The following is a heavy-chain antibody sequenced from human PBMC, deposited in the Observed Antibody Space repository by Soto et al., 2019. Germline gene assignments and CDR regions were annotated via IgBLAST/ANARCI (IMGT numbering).Heavy chain of an antibody. Sequence: QVQLVESGGGVVQPGRSLRLSCAASGFTFSSYGMHWVRQAPGKGLEWVAVTSYDGSNKYYADSVKGRFTISRDNSKNTLYLQMNSLRAEDTAVYYCAKDTEGCSGGSCYYFDYWGQGTLDTVSS. D-gene: IGHD2-15*01. CDR3: AKDTEGCSGGSCYYFDY. CDR2: TSYDGSNK. CDR1: GFTFSSYG. V-gene: IGHV3-30*18. J-gene: IGHJ4*02.